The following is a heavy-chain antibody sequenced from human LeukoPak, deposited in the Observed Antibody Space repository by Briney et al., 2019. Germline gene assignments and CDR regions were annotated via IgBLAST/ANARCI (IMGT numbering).Heavy chain of an antibody. V-gene: IGHV3-21*06. J-gene: IGHJ4*02. CDR1: GFTFSSYT. CDR3: ARGLQGIDY. CDR2: ISSSSSFK. D-gene: IGHD5-24*01. Sequence: GGSLRLSCVGSGFTFSSYTVNWVRQAPGKRLEWVSSISSSSSFKQYADSAKGRFTISRDNAKNSLYLQMSGLRGEDTAVYYCARGLQGIDYWGQGTLVTVSS.